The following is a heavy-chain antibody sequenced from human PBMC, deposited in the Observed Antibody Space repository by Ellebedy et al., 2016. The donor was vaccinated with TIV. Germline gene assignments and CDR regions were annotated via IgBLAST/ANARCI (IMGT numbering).Heavy chain of an antibody. CDR1: GFTFSNYA. V-gene: IGHV3-48*02. J-gene: IGHJ1*01. CDR2: ISGSGTTI. CDR3: ARDHGSTWYGVATDAYFQR. Sequence: PGGSLRLSCAASGFTFSNYAMNWVRQTPGKGLEWVSYISGSGTTIYYANSAEGRFTISRDNANNSLYLQMNTLRDEDTAVYHCARDHGSTWYGVATDAYFQRWGPGTLVTVSS. D-gene: IGHD6-13*01.